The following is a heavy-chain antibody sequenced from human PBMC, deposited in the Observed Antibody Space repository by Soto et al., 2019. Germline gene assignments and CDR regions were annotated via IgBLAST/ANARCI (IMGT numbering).Heavy chain of an antibody. CDR3: ARAQSLDRSYGMDV. D-gene: IGHD1-1*01. CDR2: IGSSSSYR. V-gene: IGHV3-21*01. CDR1: GFTFSSYP. Sequence: PWGSLRLSCAASGFTFSSYPMNWVRQAPGRGLEWVSSIGSSSSYRYYADSVKGRFTISRDNAKYSLYLQMNSLRAEDTAVYYCARAQSLDRSYGMDVWGQGTTVTVSS. J-gene: IGHJ6*02.